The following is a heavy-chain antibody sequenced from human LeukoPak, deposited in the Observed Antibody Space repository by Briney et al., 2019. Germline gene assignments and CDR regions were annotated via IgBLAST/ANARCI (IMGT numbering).Heavy chain of an antibody. CDR2: IIPIFGIA. Sequence: SVKVSCKASGSTFSSYAISWVRQAPGQGLEWMGRIIPIFGIANYAQKFQGRVTITADKSTSTAYMELSSLRSEDTAVYYCAREGGIAADNWFDPWGQGTLVTVSS. CDR3: AREGGIAADNWFDP. D-gene: IGHD6-13*01. CDR1: GSTFSSYA. V-gene: IGHV1-69*04. J-gene: IGHJ5*02.